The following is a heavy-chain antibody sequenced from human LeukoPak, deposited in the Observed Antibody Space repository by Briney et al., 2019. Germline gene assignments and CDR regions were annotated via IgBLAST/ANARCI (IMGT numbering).Heavy chain of an antibody. CDR2: ITGSSSFI. CDR1: GFTFSTYS. J-gene: IGHJ4*02. V-gene: IGHV3-21*04. D-gene: IGHD3-3*01. CDR3: ARDPGVVAFHYLDF. Sequence: GGSLRLSCAASGFTFSTYSMNWVRQAPGKGLEWVSSITGSSSFIYYADSVKGRFTISRDNSKNTVYLQMNYLRADDTAVYYCARDPGVVAFHYLDFWGQGTLVTVSS.